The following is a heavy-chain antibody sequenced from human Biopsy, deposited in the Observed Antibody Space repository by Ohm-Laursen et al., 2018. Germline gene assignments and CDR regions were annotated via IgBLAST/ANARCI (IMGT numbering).Heavy chain of an antibody. CDR3: ARLWGGYHFHGMDV. Sequence: SETLSLTCTVSGGSISSYYWSWIRRPPGKGLECIGYIYYSGSTNYSPSLKSRVTMSVDTPKNQFSLKLSSVTAADTAVYYCARLWGGYHFHGMDVWGQGTTVTVSS. V-gene: IGHV4-59*08. J-gene: IGHJ6*02. CDR1: GGSISSYY. CDR2: IYYSGST. D-gene: IGHD7-27*01.